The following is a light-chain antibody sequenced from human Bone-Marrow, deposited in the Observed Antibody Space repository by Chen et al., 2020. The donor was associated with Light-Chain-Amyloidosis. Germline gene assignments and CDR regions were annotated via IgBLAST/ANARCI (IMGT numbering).Light chain of an antibody. CDR1: QSVSNY. V-gene: IGKV3-20*01. Sequence: EIVLTHSPATLSLSPGERATLSCRASQSVSNYLAWYQQRPGQAPRLLIYGASSRATGIPDRFSGSGSGTDFTLTISRLEPEDFAVYYCQQYGSSPQTFGQGTKLEIK. CDR3: QQYGSSPQT. CDR2: GAS. J-gene: IGKJ2*01.